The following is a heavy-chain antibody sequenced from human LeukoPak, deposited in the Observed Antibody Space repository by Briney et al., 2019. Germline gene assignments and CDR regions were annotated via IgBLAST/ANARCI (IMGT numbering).Heavy chain of an antibody. CDR3: ARDAYYDILTGYLAHHYYGMDV. D-gene: IGHD3-9*01. CDR1: GFTFSSYS. CDR2: ISSSSSYI. Sequence: GGSLRLSCAASGFTFSSYSMNWVRQAPGKGLEWVSSISSSSSYIYYADSVEGRFTISRDNAKNSLYLQMNSLRAEDTAVYYCARDAYYDILTGYLAHHYYGMDVWGQGTTVTVSS. V-gene: IGHV3-21*01. J-gene: IGHJ6*02.